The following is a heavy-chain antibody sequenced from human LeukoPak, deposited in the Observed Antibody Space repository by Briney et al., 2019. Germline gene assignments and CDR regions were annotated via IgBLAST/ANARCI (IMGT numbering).Heavy chain of an antibody. CDR3: ASPYPYDYVWGSYRSPPGY. V-gene: IGHV4-34*01. Sequence: SDTLSLTCAVYGGSFRGYYWSWLPQPPGKGLECIGEIHHSGSTNYNPSLKSRVTLSVDTSKNQFSLKLSSVTAADTAVYYCASPYPYDYVWGSYRSPPGYWGQGTLVTVSS. CDR2: IHHSGST. D-gene: IGHD3-16*02. CDR1: GGSFRGYY. J-gene: IGHJ4*02.